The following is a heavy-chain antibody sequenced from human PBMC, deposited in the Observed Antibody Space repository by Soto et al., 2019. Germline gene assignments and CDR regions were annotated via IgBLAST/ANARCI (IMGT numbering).Heavy chain of an antibody. Sequence: SETLSLTCTVSGGSISSYYWSWIRQPSGRGLEWIGYISYSGSTNYNPSVKSRVSISVDTSRNQLFLRLSSVTAADTAVYYCVRSYSGPTPYFDYWGQGTLVTVSS. V-gene: IGHV4-59*01. CDR2: ISYSGST. D-gene: IGHD5-12*01. CDR3: VRSYSGPTPYFDY. CDR1: GGSISSYY. J-gene: IGHJ4*02.